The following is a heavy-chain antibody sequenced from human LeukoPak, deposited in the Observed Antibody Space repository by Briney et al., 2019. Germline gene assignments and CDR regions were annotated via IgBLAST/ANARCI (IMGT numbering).Heavy chain of an antibody. CDR2: ISGSGGST. J-gene: IGHJ4*02. D-gene: IGHD4-4*01. CDR3: AKGPPYSNMAGRFDY. V-gene: IGHV3-23*01. CDR1: GFTFSNYW. Sequence: GGSLRLSCAASGFTFSNYWMTWVRQAPGKGLEWVSAISGSGGSTYYADSVKGRFTISRDNSKNTLYLQMNSLRAEDTAVYYCAKGPPYSNMAGRFDYWGQGTLVTVSS.